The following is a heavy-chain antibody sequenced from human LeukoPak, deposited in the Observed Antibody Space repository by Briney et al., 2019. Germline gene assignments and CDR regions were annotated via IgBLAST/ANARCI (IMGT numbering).Heavy chain of an antibody. CDR2: IYYSGST. CDR1: GGSISSSSYY. CDR3: ARVPTWDVVPAALRVGYAFDI. D-gene: IGHD2-2*01. J-gene: IGHJ3*02. Sequence: PSETLSLTCTVSGGSISSSSYYWGWIRQPPGKGLEWIGSIYYSGSTYYNPSLKSRVTISVDASKNQFSLKLSSVTAADTAVYYCARVPTWDVVPAALRVGYAFDIWGQGTMVTVSS. V-gene: IGHV4-39*01.